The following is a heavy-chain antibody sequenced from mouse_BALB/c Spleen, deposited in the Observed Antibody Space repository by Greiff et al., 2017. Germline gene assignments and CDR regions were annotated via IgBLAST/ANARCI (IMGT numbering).Heavy chain of an antibody. CDR1: GYSITSDYA. Sequence: EVQLVESGPGLVKPSQSLSLTCTVTGYSITSDYAWNWIRQFPGNKLEWMGYISYSGSTSYNPSLKSRISITRDTSKNQFFLQLNSVTTEDTATYYCARDWEWYFDVWGAGTTVTVSS. CDR3: ARDWEWYFDV. D-gene: IGHD4-1*01. V-gene: IGHV3-2*02. CDR2: ISYSGST. J-gene: IGHJ1*01.